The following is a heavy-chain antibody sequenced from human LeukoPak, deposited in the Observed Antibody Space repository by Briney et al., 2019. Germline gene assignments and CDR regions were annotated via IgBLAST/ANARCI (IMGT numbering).Heavy chain of an antibody. CDR2: ISYDGSYK. CDR1: GFTFGSFG. Sequence: QSGGSLRLSCAASGFTFGSFGMHWVRQAPGKGLEWVTVISYDGSYKHYADSVKGRFIISRDNSKNTLYLQMNSLRAEDTAVYYCARDPDTMSRGVFDYWGQGTLVTVS. J-gene: IGHJ4*02. D-gene: IGHD3-10*02. CDR3: ARDPDTMSRGVFDY. V-gene: IGHV3-33*01.